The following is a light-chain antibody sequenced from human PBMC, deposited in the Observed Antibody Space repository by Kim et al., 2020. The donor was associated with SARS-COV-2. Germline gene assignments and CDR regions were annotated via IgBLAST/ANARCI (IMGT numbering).Light chain of an antibody. V-gene: IGKV1-39*01. Sequence: DIQMTQSPSSLSASVGDRVTITCRASQDISRYLNWYQQKPGKAPKLLIYTASSLQSGVPSRFTGSGSETDFTLTISSLQPEDFSTYYCQQTYSASRTFGQGTKVDIK. CDR3: QQTYSASRT. J-gene: IGKJ1*01. CDR1: QDISRY. CDR2: TAS.